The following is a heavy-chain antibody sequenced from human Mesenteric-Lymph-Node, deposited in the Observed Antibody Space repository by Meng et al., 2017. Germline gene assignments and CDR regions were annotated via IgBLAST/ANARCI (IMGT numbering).Heavy chain of an antibody. D-gene: IGHD6-19*01. Sequence: SETLSLTCTVSGYSISSGYYWGWIRQPPEKGLEWIGHIYPRGSTYYNPSLKTRVTISLDTSKNQFSLNLISVTAADTAVYYCARTEVGIAVDYWGQGALVTVSS. CDR3: ARTEVGIAVDY. J-gene: IGHJ4*02. CDR2: IYPRGST. CDR1: GYSISSGYY. V-gene: IGHV4-38-2*02.